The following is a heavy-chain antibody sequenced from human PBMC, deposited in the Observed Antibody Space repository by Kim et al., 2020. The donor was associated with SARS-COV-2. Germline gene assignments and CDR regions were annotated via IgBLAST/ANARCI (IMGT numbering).Heavy chain of an antibody. CDR3: ARVHGSGSWAMDV. J-gene: IGHJ6*02. CDR2: IKEDGAEQ. D-gene: IGHD3-10*01. V-gene: IGHV3-7*03. Sequence: GGSLRLSCAASGFTFSTHWMAWVRQLPGKGLEWVANIKEDGAEQYYLDSLKGRFMISRDNSKNSLYLQMNSLRAEDTAVYYCARVHGSGSWAMDVWGQGTTVTVSS. CDR1: GFTFSTHW.